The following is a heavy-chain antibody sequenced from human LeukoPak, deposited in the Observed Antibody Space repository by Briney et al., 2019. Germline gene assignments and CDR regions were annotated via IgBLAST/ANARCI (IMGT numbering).Heavy chain of an antibody. D-gene: IGHD6-19*01. CDR3: ARDWQWLGGFDY. J-gene: IGHJ4*02. Sequence: PSETLSLTCTVSGDSFTIGGYYWSWIRQAPGKGLEWIGYIYHSGTTYYNPSLKSRVTMSVDRSKNQFSLKLNSVTAADTAVYYCARDWQWLGGFDYWGQGTLVTVSS. CDR2: IYHSGTT. V-gene: IGHV4-30-2*01. CDR1: GDSFTIGGYY.